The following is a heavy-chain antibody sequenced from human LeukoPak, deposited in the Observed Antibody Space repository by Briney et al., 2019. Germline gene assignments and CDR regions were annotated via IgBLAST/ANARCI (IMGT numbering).Heavy chain of an antibody. J-gene: IGHJ5*02. CDR3: ARRIRLRSVWFDP. CDR2: INPNSGGT. CDR1: GYTFTGYY. D-gene: IGHD5-12*01. Sequence: ASVKVSCKASGYTFTGYYMHWVRQAPGQGLEWMGWINPNSGGTNYAQKFQGRVTMTRDTSISTAYMELSRLRSDDTAVYYCARRIRLRSVWFDPWGQGTLVTVSS. V-gene: IGHV1-2*02.